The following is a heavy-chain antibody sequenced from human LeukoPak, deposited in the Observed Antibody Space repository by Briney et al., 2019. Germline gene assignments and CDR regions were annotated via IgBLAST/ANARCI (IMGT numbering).Heavy chain of an antibody. CDR1: GFTFSNYW. V-gene: IGHV3-7*05. Sequence: SGGSLRLSCAASGFTFSNYWMSWVRQAPGKGLEWVANIKQDGSEKYCVDSVKGRFTISRDNAKNPLYLQMNSLRAEDTAVYYCARKGCIGNCYLLDYWGQGTLVTVSS. CDR3: ARKGCIGNCYLLDY. D-gene: IGHD2-15*01. J-gene: IGHJ4*02. CDR2: IKQDGSEK.